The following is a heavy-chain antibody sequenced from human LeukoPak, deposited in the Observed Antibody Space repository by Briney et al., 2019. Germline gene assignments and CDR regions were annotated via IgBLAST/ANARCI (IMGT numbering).Heavy chain of an antibody. CDR3: AKTCVALSSGWYETGFDY. CDR1: GFAFNTYA. Sequence: GGSLRLSCAASGFAFNTYAMTWVRQAPGKGLEWVSSISASGGSTYYADSVKGRFTISRDNSKNTLYLQMNSLRAEDTAVYYCAKTCVALSSGWYETGFDYWGQGTLVTVSS. J-gene: IGHJ4*02. V-gene: IGHV3-23*01. CDR2: ISASGGST. D-gene: IGHD6-19*01.